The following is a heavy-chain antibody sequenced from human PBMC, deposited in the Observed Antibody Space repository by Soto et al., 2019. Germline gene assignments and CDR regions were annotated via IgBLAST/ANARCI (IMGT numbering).Heavy chain of an antibody. Sequence: EVQLLESGGGLVQPGGSLRLSCAASGFTFSKYAMSWVCQAPGRGLEWVSAISGSGTTTYSADSVRGRFTISRDNSNNTLYLQMNSPSPEDTALYYCVKFFVETGGSSGRPWSLDSWGQGTLVTVSS. V-gene: IGHV3-23*01. CDR1: GFTFSKYA. CDR3: VKFFVETGGSSGRPWSLDS. D-gene: IGHD3-16*01. J-gene: IGHJ4*02. CDR2: ISGSGTTT.